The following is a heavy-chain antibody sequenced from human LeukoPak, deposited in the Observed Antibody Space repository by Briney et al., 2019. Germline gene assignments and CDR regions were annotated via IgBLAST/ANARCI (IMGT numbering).Heavy chain of an antibody. D-gene: IGHD6-19*01. J-gene: IGHJ5*02. CDR1: VYTFTTYD. CDR3: ARGRGSGHKENWFDP. V-gene: IGHV1-8*01. Sequence: ASVKVSRKPSVYTFTTYDIYWGRQATGQGLEWMGWMNPNSGNTGYTQKFQGRVTMTRNTSISTAYMELSSLRSEDTAVYYCARGRGSGHKENWFDPWGQGTLVTVSS. CDR2: MNPNSGNT.